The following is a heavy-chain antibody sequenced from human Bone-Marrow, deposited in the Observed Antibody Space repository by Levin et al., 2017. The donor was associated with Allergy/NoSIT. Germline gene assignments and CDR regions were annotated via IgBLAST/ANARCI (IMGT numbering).Heavy chain of an antibody. V-gene: IGHV3-7*01. J-gene: IGHJ4*02. D-gene: IGHD1-26*01. Sequence: GGSLRLSCAASGFTFSAYWMNWVRQAPGKGLEWVANIKEDGSEENFLDSVKGRFTISRDNARNSLYLQMNSLRADDTAVYYCVRGGSGTYFSGYWFWGQGTLVTVSS. CDR1: GFTFSAYW. CDR2: IKEDGSEE. CDR3: VRGGSGTYFSGYWF.